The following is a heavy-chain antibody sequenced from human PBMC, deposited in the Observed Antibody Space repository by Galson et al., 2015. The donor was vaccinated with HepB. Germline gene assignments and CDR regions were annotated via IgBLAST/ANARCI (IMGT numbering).Heavy chain of an antibody. CDR3: ARADYYDSSGYIGY. V-gene: IGHV3-11*06. CDR2: ISSSSSYT. D-gene: IGHD3-22*01. J-gene: IGHJ4*02. CDR1: GFTFSDYY. Sequence: SLRLSCAASGFTFSDYYMSWIRQAPGKGLEWVSYISSSSSYTNYADSVKGRFTISRDNAKNSLYLQMNSLRAEDTAVYYCARADYYDSSGYIGYWGQGTLVTVSS.